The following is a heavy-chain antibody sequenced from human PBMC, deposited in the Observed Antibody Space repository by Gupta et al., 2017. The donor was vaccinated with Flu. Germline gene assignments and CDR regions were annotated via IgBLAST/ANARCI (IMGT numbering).Heavy chain of an antibody. CDR1: SRSITSSNW. CDR2: IYHDGSV. D-gene: IGHD4-4*01. J-gene: IGHJ5*02. CDR3: ARVAYRRDSFDP. V-gene: IGHV4-4*02. Sequence: QVQLQESGPGLVKPSGTLSLTCAVSSRSITSSNWWTWVRQPPGKGLEWIGEIYHDGSVNYNASLKSRATISVDRSKSQFSLSLTSVTAADTAIYYCARVAYRRDSFDPWGQGTLVTVSS.